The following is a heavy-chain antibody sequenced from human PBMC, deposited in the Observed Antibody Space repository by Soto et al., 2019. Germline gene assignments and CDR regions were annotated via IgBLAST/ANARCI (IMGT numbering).Heavy chain of an antibody. CDR1: GGSISSSSYY. V-gene: IGHV4-39*01. CDR2: IYYSGST. J-gene: IGHJ4*02. CDR3: ARATYYYDSSGYLPFAYFDY. Sequence: PSETLSLTCTVSGGSISSSSYYWGWIRQPPGKGLEWIGSIYYSGSTYYNPSLKSRVTIPVDTSKNQFSLKLSSVTAADTAVYYCARATYYYDSSGYLPFAYFDYWGQGTLVTVSS. D-gene: IGHD3-22*01.